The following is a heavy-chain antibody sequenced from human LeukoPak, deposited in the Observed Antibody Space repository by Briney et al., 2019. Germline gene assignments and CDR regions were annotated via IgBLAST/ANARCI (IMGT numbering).Heavy chain of an antibody. V-gene: IGHV1-18*01. Sequence: ASVRVSSTASGYTFTIYGINWVRQAPGQGLEWMGWISAYNGDTKYAQKFQGRVTLTIDTSTSTAYMELRSLRSDDTAMYYCARDPSNTRVYYVYFVYWGQGTLVSVCS. CDR2: ISAYNGDT. J-gene: IGHJ4*02. CDR3: ARDPSNTRVYYVYFVY. D-gene: IGHD1-26*01. CDR1: GYTFTIYG.